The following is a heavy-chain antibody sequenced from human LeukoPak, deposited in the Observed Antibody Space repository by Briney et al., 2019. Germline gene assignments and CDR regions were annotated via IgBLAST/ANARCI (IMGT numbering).Heavy chain of an antibody. CDR3: AKGEMATILNY. D-gene: IGHD5-24*01. CDR1: GFTFSNYA. Sequence: GGSLRLSCAASGFTFSNYAMSWVRQAPGKGLEWVSTLGGGGIDTYYADSVKGRFTISRDNSKNTLYLQMNSLRAEDTAVYYCAKGEMATILNYWGQGTLVTVSS. J-gene: IGHJ4*02. V-gene: IGHV3-23*01. CDR2: LGGGGIDT.